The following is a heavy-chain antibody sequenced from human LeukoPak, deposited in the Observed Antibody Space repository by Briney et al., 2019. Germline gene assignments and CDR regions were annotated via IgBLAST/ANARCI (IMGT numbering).Heavy chain of an antibody. CDR3: AGYYDSRGYYPPRFDY. Sequence: GGSLRLSCAASGFTFSSYAMNWVRQAPGKGLEWVAVISYDGSDKYYADSVKGRFTISRDNSKNTAYLQMNSLRAEDTAVYYCAGYYDSRGYYPPRFDYWGQGTLVTVSS. J-gene: IGHJ4*02. D-gene: IGHD3-22*01. CDR1: GFTFSSYA. V-gene: IGHV3-30-3*01. CDR2: ISYDGSDK.